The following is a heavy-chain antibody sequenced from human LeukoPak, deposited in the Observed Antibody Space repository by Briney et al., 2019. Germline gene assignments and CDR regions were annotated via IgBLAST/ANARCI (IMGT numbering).Heavy chain of an antibody. D-gene: IGHD3-10*01. Sequence: GGSLRLSCAASGFSFTTYWMSWVRQAPGKGLEWVANIKQDGTENYYVDSVKGRSTISRDNAKNSLYLQMNSLRVEDTAVYYCTKLAKYFYGSETYYFFEHWGQGTPVTASS. CDR3: TKLAKYFYGSETYYFFEH. CDR1: GFSFTTYW. CDR2: IKQDGTEN. J-gene: IGHJ4*02. V-gene: IGHV3-7*01.